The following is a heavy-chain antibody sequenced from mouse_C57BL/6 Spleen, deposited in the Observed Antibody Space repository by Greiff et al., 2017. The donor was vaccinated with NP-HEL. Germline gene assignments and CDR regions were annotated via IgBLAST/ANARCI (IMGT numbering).Heavy chain of an antibody. Sequence: VKLQQPGAELVKPGASVKLSCKASGYTFTSYWMHWVKQRPGRGLEWIGRIDPNSGGTKYNEKFKSKATLTVDKPSSTAYMQLSSLTSEDSAVYYCARANSNPYYYAMDYWGQRTTVTVSS. CDR3: ARANSNPYYYAMDY. V-gene: IGHV1-72*01. CDR2: IDPNSGGT. CDR1: GYTFTSYW. J-gene: IGHJ4*01. D-gene: IGHD2-5*01.